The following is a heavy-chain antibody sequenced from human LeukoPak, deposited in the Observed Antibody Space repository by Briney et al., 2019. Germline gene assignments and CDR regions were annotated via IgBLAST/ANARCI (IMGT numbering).Heavy chain of an antibody. CDR1: GFTFSSYA. CDR2: NSGSGGST. J-gene: IGHJ4*02. D-gene: IGHD4-17*01. Sequence: GGSLRLSCAASGFTFSSYAMSWVRQAPGKGLEWVSANSGSGGSTYYADSVKGRFTISRDNSKNTLYLQMNSLRAEDTAVYYCARGGDYGDYYFDYWGQGTLVTVSS. V-gene: IGHV3-23*01. CDR3: ARGGDYGDYYFDY.